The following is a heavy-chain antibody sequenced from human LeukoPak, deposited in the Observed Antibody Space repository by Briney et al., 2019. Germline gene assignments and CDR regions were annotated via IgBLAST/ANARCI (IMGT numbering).Heavy chain of an antibody. CDR3: AQWGDYDILTGYYVSDF. V-gene: IGHV3-23*01. CDR2: ITGSGDTT. J-gene: IGHJ4*02. CDR1: GFIFRNYA. D-gene: IGHD3-9*01. Sequence: GGSLRLSCAASGFIFRNYAMSWVRQAPGEGLEWVAAITGSGDTTYYGDSVMGRFTISRDNSKNTLYLEVNTLRAEDTAVYYCAQWGDYDILTGYYVSDFWGQGTLVTVSP.